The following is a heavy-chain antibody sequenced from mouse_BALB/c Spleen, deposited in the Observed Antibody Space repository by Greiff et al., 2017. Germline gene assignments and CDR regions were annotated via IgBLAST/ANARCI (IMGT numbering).Heavy chain of an antibody. J-gene: IGHJ3*01. CDR2: IDPANGNT. D-gene: IGHD1-1*01. CDR1: GFNIKDTY. V-gene: IGHV14-3*02. Sequence: VQLQQSGAELVKPGASVKLSCTASGFNIKDTYMHWVKQRPEQGLEWIGRIDPANGNTKYDPKFQGKATITADTSSNTAYLQLSSLTSEDTAVYYCARSGGYYGWFAYWGQGTLVTVSA. CDR3: ARSGGYYGWFAY.